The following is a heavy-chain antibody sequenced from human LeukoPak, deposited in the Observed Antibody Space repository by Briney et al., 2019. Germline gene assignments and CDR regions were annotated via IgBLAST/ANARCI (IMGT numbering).Heavy chain of an antibody. CDR3: ASNCGYSYGRPSFYYYGMDV. Sequence: GGSLRLSCAASGFTFSSYLMHWVRQAPGKRLVWVSRINSDGSSTSYADSVKGRFTISRDNAKNTLYLQMNSLRADDTAVYYCASNCGYSYGRPSFYYYGMDVWGQGTTVTVSS. V-gene: IGHV3-74*01. CDR2: INSDGSST. CDR1: GFTFSSYL. D-gene: IGHD5-18*01. J-gene: IGHJ6*02.